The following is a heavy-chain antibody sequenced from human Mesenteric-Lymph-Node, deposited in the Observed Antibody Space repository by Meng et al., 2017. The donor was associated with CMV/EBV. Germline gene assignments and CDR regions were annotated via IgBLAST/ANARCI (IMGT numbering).Heavy chain of an antibody. CDR3: AREFMTTAKKGDYYYYGMDV. J-gene: IGHJ6*02. V-gene: IGHV4-31*02. CDR1: GGYY. D-gene: IGHD4-11*01. CDR2: IYYSGST. Sequence: GGYYWSWIRQHPGKGLEWIGYIYYSGSTYYNPSLKSRVTISVDTSKNQSSLKLSSVTAADTAVYYCAREFMTTAKKGDYYYYGMDVWGQGTTVTVSS.